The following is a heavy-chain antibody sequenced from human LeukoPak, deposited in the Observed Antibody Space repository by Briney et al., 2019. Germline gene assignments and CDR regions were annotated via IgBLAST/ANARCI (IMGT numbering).Heavy chain of an antibody. CDR3: VTYNWEYETDY. CDR1: EFSVGSNY. Sequence: GGSLRLSCAASEFSVGSNYMTWIRQAPGKGLEWVSLIYSGGSTYYADSVKGRFTISRDNSKNTLYLQMNSLRAEDTAVYYCVTYNWEYETDYWGQGTLVTVSS. D-gene: IGHD1-20*01. V-gene: IGHV3-66*01. CDR2: IYSGGST. J-gene: IGHJ4*02.